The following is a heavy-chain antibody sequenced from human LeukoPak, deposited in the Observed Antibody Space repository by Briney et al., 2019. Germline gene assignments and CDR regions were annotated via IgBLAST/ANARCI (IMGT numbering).Heavy chain of an antibody. Sequence: GGSLRLSCAASGFTFGTYTMNWVRQAPGKGLEWVSSISISSTYRYYADSVKGRFTMSRDNAKNSLFLQMNSLRAEDTAVYYCARDQLDTAFDYWGQGTLVTVSS. V-gene: IGHV3-21*01. J-gene: IGHJ4*02. CDR1: GFTFGTYT. CDR2: ISISSTYR. D-gene: IGHD5-18*01. CDR3: ARDQLDTAFDY.